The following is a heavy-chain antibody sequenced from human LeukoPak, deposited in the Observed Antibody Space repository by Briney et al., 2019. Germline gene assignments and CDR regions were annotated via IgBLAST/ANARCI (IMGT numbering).Heavy chain of an antibody. J-gene: IGHJ1*01. CDR2: IYYSGST. D-gene: IGHD3-9*01. CDR3: ASGSYYDILTGYYRGEYFQH. CDR1: GGSVSSGSYY. Sequence: SETLSLTCTVSGGSVSSGSYYWSWIRQPPEKGLEWIGYIYYSGSTNYNPSLKSRVTISVDTSKNQFSLKLSSVTAADTAVYYCASGSYYDILTGYYRGEYFQHWGQGTLVTVSS. V-gene: IGHV4-61*01.